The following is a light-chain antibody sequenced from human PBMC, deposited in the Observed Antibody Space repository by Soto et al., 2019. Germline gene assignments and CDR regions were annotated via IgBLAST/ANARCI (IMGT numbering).Light chain of an antibody. V-gene: IGKV1-5*03. CDR3: QHYNSYPEA. J-gene: IGKJ1*01. CDR2: KAS. Sequence: DIQMTQSPSTLSGSVGDRVTITCRASQTISSWLAWYQQKPGKAPKLLIYKASTLKSGVPSRFSGSGSGTEFTLTISSLKTDDCATYYCQHYNSYPEAFGQGTKVDIK. CDR1: QTISSW.